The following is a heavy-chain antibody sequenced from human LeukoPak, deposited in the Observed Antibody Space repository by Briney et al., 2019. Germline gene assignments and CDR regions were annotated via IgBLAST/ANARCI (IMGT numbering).Heavy chain of an antibody. V-gene: IGHV3-23*01. Sequence: GGSLRLSCAASGFTFNEMNWVRQAPGKGLEWVSGISPGADITYYAESVKGRFTISRDNSKNTLYLQINTLRAEDTAIYYCAKDCGWLHFCSWGQGTLVTVSS. CDR1: GFTFNE. CDR2: ISPGADIT. D-gene: IGHD5-24*01. J-gene: IGHJ5*02. CDR3: AKDCGWLHFCS.